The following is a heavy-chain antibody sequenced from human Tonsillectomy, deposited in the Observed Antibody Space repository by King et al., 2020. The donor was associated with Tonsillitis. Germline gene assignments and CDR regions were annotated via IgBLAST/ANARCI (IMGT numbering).Heavy chain of an antibody. CDR1: GFTFNDYG. CDR3: AKDRGSDWYFDY. Sequence: VQLVESGGGVVQPGRSLRLSCAASGFTFNDYGMHWVRQAPGKGPEWVAVMSYDGRQTYYVDSVKGRFTISRDNSKSTMYLQMTSLRAEDTAVYFCAKDRGSDWYFDYWGQGTLVTVSS. D-gene: IGHD3-9*01. CDR2: MSYDGRQT. J-gene: IGHJ4*02. V-gene: IGHV3-30*18.